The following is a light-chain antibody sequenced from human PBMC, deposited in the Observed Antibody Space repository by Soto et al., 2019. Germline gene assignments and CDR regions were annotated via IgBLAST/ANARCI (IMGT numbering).Light chain of an antibody. Sequence: QSALTQPPSASGSPGQSVTISCTGTSSDVGGYNFVSWYQQHPGKAPKLMIYEVNKRPSGVPDRFSGSKSGNTASLTVSGHQAEDEADYYCSSYAGSNNVVFGGGTQVTVL. J-gene: IGLJ2*01. V-gene: IGLV2-8*01. CDR1: SSDVGGYNF. CDR3: SSYAGSNNVV. CDR2: EVN.